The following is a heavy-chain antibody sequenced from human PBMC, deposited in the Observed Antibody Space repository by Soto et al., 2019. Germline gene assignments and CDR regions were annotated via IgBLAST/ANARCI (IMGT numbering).Heavy chain of an antibody. CDR2: ISYDGSNK. CDR1: GFTFSSYG. CDR3: AKGHSSSDYYYYYGMDV. V-gene: IGHV3-30*18. Sequence: GSLRLSCAASGFTFSSYGMHWVRQAPGKGLEWVAVISYDGSNKYYADSVKGRFTISRDNSKNTLYLQMNSLRAEDTAVYYCAKGHSSSDYYYYYGMDVWGQGTTVTVSS. J-gene: IGHJ6*02. D-gene: IGHD6-6*01.